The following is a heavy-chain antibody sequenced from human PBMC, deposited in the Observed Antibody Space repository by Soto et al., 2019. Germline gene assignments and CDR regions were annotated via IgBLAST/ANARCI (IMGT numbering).Heavy chain of an antibody. CDR2: ITSSGPYT. V-gene: IGHV3-21*04. Sequence: SCAASGITFTNYGFNWVRQASGKGLEWVSSITSSGPYTNYADSVKGRFTISRDNTKNSLYLQMNSLRAEDTAVYYCARGGDILTGYYTLDYWGQGTLVTVSS. J-gene: IGHJ4*02. D-gene: IGHD3-9*01. CDR3: ARGGDILTGYYTLDY. CDR1: GITFTNYG.